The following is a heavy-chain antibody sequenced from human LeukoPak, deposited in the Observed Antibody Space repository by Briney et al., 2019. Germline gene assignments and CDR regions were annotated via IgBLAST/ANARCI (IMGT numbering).Heavy chain of an antibody. V-gene: IGHV3-74*01. CDR1: GFTFTNYW. J-gene: IGHJ4*02. Sequence: GGSLRLSCAASGFTFTNYWMHWVRQAPGMGLVWVSRLPPDELGIIYADSVKGRFTVSRDNAKNTVYLHMNSLRVEDTAVYYCTSFYETNWGQGTLVTVSS. D-gene: IGHD2/OR15-2a*01. CDR3: TSFYETN. CDR2: LPPDELGI.